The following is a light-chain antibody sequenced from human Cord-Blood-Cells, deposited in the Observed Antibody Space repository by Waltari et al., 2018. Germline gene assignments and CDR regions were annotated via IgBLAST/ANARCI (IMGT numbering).Light chain of an antibody. J-gene: IGKJ1*01. Sequence: DIQMTQSPSTLSASVGDRVTITRRASQSIRSWLAWYQQKPGKAPKLRIYDASSLESGVPSRFSGSGSGTEFTLTISSLQPDDFATYYCQQYNSYTWTFGQGTKVEIK. CDR3: QQYNSYTWT. CDR1: QSIRSW. V-gene: IGKV1-5*01. CDR2: DAS.